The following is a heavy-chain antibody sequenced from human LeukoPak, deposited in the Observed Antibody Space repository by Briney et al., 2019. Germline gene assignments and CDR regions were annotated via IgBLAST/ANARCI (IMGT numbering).Heavy chain of an antibody. J-gene: IGHJ4*02. CDR3: ARRGVVIRVFLVGFHKEAYYFDS. CDR2: ISDSGGRT. V-gene: IGHV3-23*01. CDR1: GITLTNYG. Sequence: GGSLRLSCAVSGITLTNYGMSWVRQAPGKGLEWVAGISDSGGRTNYADSVKGRFTISRDNPKNTLYLQMNSLRVEDTAVYFCARRGVVIRVFLVGFHKEAYYFDSWGQGARVTVSS. D-gene: IGHD3-10*01.